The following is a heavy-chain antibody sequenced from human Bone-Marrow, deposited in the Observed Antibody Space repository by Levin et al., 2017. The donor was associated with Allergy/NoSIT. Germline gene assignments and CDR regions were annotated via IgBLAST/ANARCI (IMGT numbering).Heavy chain of an antibody. Sequence: SVKVSCKASGGTFSSYAINWVRQAPGQGLEWMGGIIPIFGTANYAQKVQGRVTITADESTSTAYMELSSLRSEDTAMYYCARLMMYAPSYFYYGMDVWGQGTTVTVSS. CDR1: GGTFSSYA. CDR3: ARLMMYAPSYFYYGMDV. CDR2: IIPIFGTA. V-gene: IGHV1-69*13. J-gene: IGHJ6*02. D-gene: IGHD2-8*01.